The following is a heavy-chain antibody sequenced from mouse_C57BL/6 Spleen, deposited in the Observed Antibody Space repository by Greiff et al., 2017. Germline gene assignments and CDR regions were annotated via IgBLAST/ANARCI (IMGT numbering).Heavy chain of an antibody. D-gene: IGHD1-1*01. V-gene: IGHV1-55*01. Sequence: QVQLQQPGAELVKPGASVKMSCKASGYTFTSYWITWVKQRPGQGLEWIGDIYPGSGSTNYNEKFKSKATLTVDPSSSTAYMQLSSLTSEDSAVYYCAREYYGSSYLYPYYAMDYWGQGTSVTVSS. CDR1: GYTFTSYW. CDR3: AREYYGSSYLYPYYAMDY. J-gene: IGHJ4*01. CDR2: IYPGSGST.